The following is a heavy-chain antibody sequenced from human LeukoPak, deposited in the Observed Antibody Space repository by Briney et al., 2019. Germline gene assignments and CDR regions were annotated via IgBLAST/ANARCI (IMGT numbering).Heavy chain of an antibody. CDR2: IRDSGAST. CDR3: AKAGRSGWYPGWPFDI. CDR1: GFTFLTYA. D-gene: IGHD6-19*01. V-gene: IGHV3-23*01. J-gene: IGHJ3*02. Sequence: PGGSLRLSCAASGFTFLTYAMRWVRQAPGKGLQWVSVIRDSGASTYYADSVKGRFTISRDNSKNTLYLQMNSLRAEDTAVYYCAKAGRSGWYPGWPFDIWGQGTMVTVSS.